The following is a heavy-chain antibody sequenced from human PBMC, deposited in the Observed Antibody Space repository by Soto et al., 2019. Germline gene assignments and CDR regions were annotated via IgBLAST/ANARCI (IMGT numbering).Heavy chain of an antibody. CDR1: GGSISSSSYD. D-gene: IGHD3-10*01. CDR2: IYYSGGA. V-gene: IGHV4-39*01. Sequence: LSLTCTVSGGSISSSSYDWAWIRQPPGKGLEWIGSIYYSGGAYNNPSLKSRVAVSVDPSKNQFSLKLNSVTAADTAVFYCARRPVYYNAFDIWGQGTMVTVSS. J-gene: IGHJ3*02. CDR3: ARRPVYYNAFDI.